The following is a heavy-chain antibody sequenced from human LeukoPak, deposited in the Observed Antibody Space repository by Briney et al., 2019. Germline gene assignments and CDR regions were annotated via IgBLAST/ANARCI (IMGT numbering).Heavy chain of an antibody. CDR2: ISDSGGTT. CDR1: GFTFSSYA. CDR3: AKDPGILTGYVNNWFDP. Sequence: SGGSLRLSCAASGFTFSSYAMSWVRQAPGKGLDWASAISDSGGTTYYADSVKGRSNISRDNSKNTLYLQMNSLRAEDTAVYYCAKDPGILTGYVNNWFDPWGQGTLVTVSS. J-gene: IGHJ5*02. D-gene: IGHD3-9*01. V-gene: IGHV3-23*01.